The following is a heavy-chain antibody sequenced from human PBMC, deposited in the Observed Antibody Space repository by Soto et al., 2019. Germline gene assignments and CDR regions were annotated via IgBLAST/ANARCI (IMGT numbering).Heavy chain of an antibody. J-gene: IGHJ4*02. CDR1: GFTVSSNY. V-gene: IGHV3-66*01. D-gene: IGHD2-15*01. CDR2: IYSGGST. CDR3: ARGRYCSGGSCCYFDY. Sequence: EVQLVESGGGLVQPGGSLRLSCAASGFTVSSNYMSWVRQAPGKGLEWVSVIYSGGSTYYADSVKGRFTISRDNSKNTLYLQMNSLRAEDTAVYYCARGRYCSGGSCCYFDYWGQGTLVTVSS.